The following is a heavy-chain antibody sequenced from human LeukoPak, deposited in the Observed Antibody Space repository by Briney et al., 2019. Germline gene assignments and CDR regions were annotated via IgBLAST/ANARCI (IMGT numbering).Heavy chain of an antibody. CDR3: ARDVQVATIYPLDY. D-gene: IGHD5-12*01. V-gene: IGHV3-21*01. CDR2: IYSGGRT. Sequence: GGSLRLSCAASGFTFSSYSMNWVRQAPGKGLEWVSVIYSGGRTYYADSVKGRFTISRDNAKNSLYLQMNSLRAEDTAVYYCARDVQVATIYPLDYWGQGTLVTVSS. CDR1: GFTFSSYS. J-gene: IGHJ4*02.